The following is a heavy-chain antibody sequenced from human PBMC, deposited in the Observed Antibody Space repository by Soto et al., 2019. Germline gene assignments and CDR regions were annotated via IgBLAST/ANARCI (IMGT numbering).Heavy chain of an antibody. CDR3: ARHTELVVITD. J-gene: IGHJ4*02. CDR1: GGSISNYY. Sequence: SETLSLTCTVSGGSISNYYWSWIRQPPGKGLEWIGYFYYTGITNYNPSLKSRISMSVDTSKNQFSLKLSSVTAADTAVYYCARHTELVVITDWGQGTLVTVSS. CDR2: FYYTGIT. V-gene: IGHV4-59*08. D-gene: IGHD3-22*01.